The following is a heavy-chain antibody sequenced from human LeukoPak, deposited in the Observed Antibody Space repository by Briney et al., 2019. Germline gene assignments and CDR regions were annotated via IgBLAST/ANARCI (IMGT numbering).Heavy chain of an antibody. V-gene: IGHV3-30-3*01. J-gene: IGHJ4*02. CDR2: LSPDGSKI. Sequence: GGSLRLSCATSGFTFTTFVMHWVRQAPGKGLEGVTVLSPDGSKIYYADSVKGRFTISRDTSKSILYLQMNSLRPDDTAVYFCARATSPSISGALKFWGQGPLVPVSS. CDR1: GFTFTTFV. D-gene: IGHD3-9*01. CDR3: ARATSPSISGALKF.